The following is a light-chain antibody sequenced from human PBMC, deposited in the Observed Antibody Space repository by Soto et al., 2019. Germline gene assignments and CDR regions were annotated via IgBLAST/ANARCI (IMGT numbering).Light chain of an antibody. CDR3: QQYYNTPQT. CDR2: WAS. V-gene: IGKV4-1*01. Sequence: DLVITQSPDSRAVCIGYRSTFNCNSIRSVLDSSSNKDYVAWYQQKPGHPPKLLIQWASTRESGVPDRFSGSGSGTDFTLTISSLQAEDVAVYYCQQYYNTPQTFGQGTKVDI. J-gene: IGKJ1*01. CDR1: RSVLDSSSNKDY.